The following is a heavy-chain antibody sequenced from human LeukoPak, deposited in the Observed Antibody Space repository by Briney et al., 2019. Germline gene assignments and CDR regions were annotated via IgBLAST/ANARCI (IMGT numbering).Heavy chain of an antibody. CDR1: GDSIGGSNYY. Sequence: KPSETLSLTCTASGDSIGGSNYYWAWIRQSPGKGLEWTGSVFYSGNTYYNPSLKSRVTISVDTSKNQFSLNLYSVTAADTATYYCARRGITYSSSFFAYWGQGTLVTVSS. J-gene: IGHJ4*02. V-gene: IGHV4-39*01. CDR2: VFYSGNT. D-gene: IGHD6-13*01. CDR3: ARRGITYSSSFFAY.